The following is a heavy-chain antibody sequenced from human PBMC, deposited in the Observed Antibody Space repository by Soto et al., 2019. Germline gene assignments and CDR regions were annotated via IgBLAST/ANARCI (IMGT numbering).Heavy chain of an antibody. V-gene: IGHV5-51*01. Sequence: GESLRFSCRSSGYSFTRYWIAWVRQMPGKGLECMGIIYPGDSDTRYSPSFEGQVTISADKSINTAYLQWSSLKASDSAMYYCARPFDTSGWYDHWGQGTLVTVSS. D-gene: IGHD6-19*01. CDR1: GYSFTRYW. J-gene: IGHJ5*02. CDR3: ARPFDTSGWYDH. CDR2: IYPGDSDT.